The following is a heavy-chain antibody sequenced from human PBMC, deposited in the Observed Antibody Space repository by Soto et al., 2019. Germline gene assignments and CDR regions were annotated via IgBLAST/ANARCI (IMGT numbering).Heavy chain of an antibody. D-gene: IGHD4-17*01. CDR2: ISYDGSNK. CDR3: AGDRHGDYKTRRGFYYYYGMDV. J-gene: IGHJ6*02. V-gene: IGHV3-30-3*01. CDR1: GFTSSSYA. Sequence: PGGSLRLSCAAYGFTSSSYAMHWVRQAPGKGLEWVAVISYDGSNKYYADSVKGRFTISRDNSKNTLYLQMNSLRAEDTAVYYCAGDRHGDYKTRRGFYYYYGMDVWGQGTTVTVSS.